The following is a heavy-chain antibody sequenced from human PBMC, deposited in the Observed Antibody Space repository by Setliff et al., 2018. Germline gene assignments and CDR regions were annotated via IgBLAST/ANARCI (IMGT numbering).Heavy chain of an antibody. CDR2: ISYTGRD. CDR3: ARSLDYSRWFDP. CDR1: GVTIGGNNYYY. V-gene: IGHV4-39*07. D-gene: IGHD6-13*01. Sequence: SETLSLTCSLSGVTIGGNNYYYWAWIRQPPGKGLEWIGTISYTGRDYYNPSLKSRVTISIDTSNNQFSLILSSVTAADTAVYYCARSLDYSRWFDPWGQGTPVTVSS. J-gene: IGHJ5*02.